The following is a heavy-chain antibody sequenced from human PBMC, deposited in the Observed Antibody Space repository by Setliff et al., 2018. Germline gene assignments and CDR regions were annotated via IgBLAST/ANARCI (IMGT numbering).Heavy chain of an antibody. D-gene: IGHD6-19*01. V-gene: IGHV3-7*03. Sequence: QPSETLSLTCTVSGGSISSYYWSWIRQPPGKGLEWVANINHAGSDKYYVDSVKGRFTISRDNAKNSLYLQMNSLRLEDTAVYYCAGGRGWRFDDWGQGTLVTVSS. CDR2: INHAGSDK. CDR1: GGSISSYY. J-gene: IGHJ4*02. CDR3: AGGRGWRFDD.